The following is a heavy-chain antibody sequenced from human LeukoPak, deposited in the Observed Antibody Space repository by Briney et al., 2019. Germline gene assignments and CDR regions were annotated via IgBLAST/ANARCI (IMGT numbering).Heavy chain of an antibody. J-gene: IGHJ3*02. CDR3: ARDRSPLSLRVRLVDAFDI. CDR2: ISAYNGNT. Sequence: ASVKVSRKASGYTYTSYGISWVRQAPGQGLEWMGWISAYNGNTNYAQKLQGRVTMTTDTSTSTAYMELRSLRSDDTAVYYCARDRSPLSLRVRLVDAFDIWGQGTIVTVSS. CDR1: GYTYTSYG. V-gene: IGHV1-18*01. D-gene: IGHD3-16*02.